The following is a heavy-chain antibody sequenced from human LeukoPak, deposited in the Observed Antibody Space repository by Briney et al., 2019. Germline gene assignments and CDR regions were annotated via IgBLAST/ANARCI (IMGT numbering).Heavy chain of an antibody. CDR1: GYTFTTYD. J-gene: IGHJ6*03. D-gene: IGHD2-2*01. Sequence: ASVKVSCKASGYTFTTYDINWVRQAPGQGLEWMGWMNPNSGNTGYAQKFQGRVTMTRNTSISTAYMELSSLRSEDTAVYYCARVPTNCSSTSCYYWYYYYYMDVWGKGTTVTVSS. V-gene: IGHV1-8*01. CDR2: MNPNSGNT. CDR3: ARVPTNCSSTSCYYWYYYYYMDV.